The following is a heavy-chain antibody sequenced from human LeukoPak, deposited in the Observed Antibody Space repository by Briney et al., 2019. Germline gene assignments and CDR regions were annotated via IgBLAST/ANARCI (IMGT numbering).Heavy chain of an antibody. D-gene: IGHD3/OR15-3a*01. CDR1: GYSFTTYH. V-gene: IGHV1-46*01. J-gene: IGHJ5*02. CDR3: AREAVTIFALVRTQTTKSPHRFDP. Sequence: ASVKVSYKASGYSFTTYHMHWVRQAPGQGLEWMGIINPSGGSTNYAQNFQGRVTMTRDMSTSTVYMELSSLRSEDTAVYYCAREAVTIFALVRTQTTKSPHRFDPWGQGTLVTVSS. CDR2: INPSGGST.